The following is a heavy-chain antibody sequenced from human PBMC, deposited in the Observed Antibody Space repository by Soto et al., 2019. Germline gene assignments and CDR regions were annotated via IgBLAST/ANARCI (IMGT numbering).Heavy chain of an antibody. D-gene: IGHD3-22*01. CDR3: AKVRMGYYDSSGYFDY. CDR1: GFTFSSYA. V-gene: IGHV3-23*01. J-gene: IGHJ4*02. Sequence: GGSLRLSCAASGFTFSSYAMSWVRQAPGKGLEWVSAISGSGGSTYYADSVKGRFTISRDNSKNTLYLQMNSLRAEDTAVYYCAKVRMGYYDSSGYFDYWGQGTLVTVSS. CDR2: ISGSGGST.